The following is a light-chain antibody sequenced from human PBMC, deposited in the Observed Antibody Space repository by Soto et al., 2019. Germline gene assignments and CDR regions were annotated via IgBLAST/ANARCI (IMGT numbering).Light chain of an antibody. CDR2: AAS. CDR1: ESIKTC. J-gene: IGKJ1*01. Sequence: DIQMTQSPSTRPASIGARGTIPCRASESIKTCFACYRHNPGKAPXXLICAASRLESGVTSSLSGSGSGTEFTLPISNLQRDGFATYFCQQYNNYPRTFGQGTKV. CDR3: QQYNNYPRT. V-gene: IGKV1-5*01.